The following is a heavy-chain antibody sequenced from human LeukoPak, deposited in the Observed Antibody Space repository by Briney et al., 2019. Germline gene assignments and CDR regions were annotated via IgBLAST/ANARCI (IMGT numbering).Heavy chain of an antibody. J-gene: IGHJ5*02. Sequence: ASVKVSCKASGYTFTSYGISWVRQAPGQGLEWMGIINPSGGSTIYAQKFQGRVTMTRDTSTSTVYMELSSLRSEDTAVYYCAGDHCSSTSCYWFDPWGQGTLVTVSS. CDR2: INPSGGST. V-gene: IGHV1-46*01. CDR1: GYTFTSYG. CDR3: AGDHCSSTSCYWFDP. D-gene: IGHD2-2*01.